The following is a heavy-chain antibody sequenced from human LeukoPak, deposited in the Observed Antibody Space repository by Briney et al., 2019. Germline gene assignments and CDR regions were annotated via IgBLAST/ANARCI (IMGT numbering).Heavy chain of an antibody. CDR2: ISGSGSGT. Sequence: GGSLRLSCAASGFTFSSYAMSWVRQAPGEGLQWVSGISGSGSGTYYADSVRGRFTISRDNSKNTLYLQMHSLRPEDTAVYYCAKGSGSPEYFHQWGQGTLVTVSS. D-gene: IGHD3-3*01. V-gene: IGHV3-23*01. CDR1: GFTFSSYA. J-gene: IGHJ1*01. CDR3: AKGSGSPEYFHQ.